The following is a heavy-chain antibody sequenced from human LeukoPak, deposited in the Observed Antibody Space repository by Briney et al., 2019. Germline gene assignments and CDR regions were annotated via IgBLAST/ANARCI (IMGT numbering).Heavy chain of an antibody. CDR2: ISACNGNT. V-gene: IGHV1-18*04. CDR1: GYSFTSNG. Sequence: ASVKVSCKASGYSFTSNGISWVRQAPGQGLEWMGWISACNGNTDYEQKLQGRVTMTRDTSTSTAYMELRSLRPDDTAVYYCARDPSTGASYYYGMDVWGKGTTVTVSS. D-gene: IGHD7-27*01. J-gene: IGHJ6*04. CDR3: ARDPSTGASYYYGMDV.